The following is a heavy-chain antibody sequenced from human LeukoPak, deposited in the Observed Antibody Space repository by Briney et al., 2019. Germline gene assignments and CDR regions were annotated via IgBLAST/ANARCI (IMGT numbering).Heavy chain of an antibody. V-gene: IGHV3-30*02. CDR1: GFTFSSYG. CDR2: IRYDGSNK. D-gene: IGHD6-13*01. Sequence: TGGSLRLSCAASGFTFSSYGMHWVRQAPGKGLEWVAFIRYDGSNKYYADSVKGRFTISRDNSKNTLYLQMNSLRAEDTAVYYCAKPWSSSWYSLNPDHYMDVWGKGTTVTISS. J-gene: IGHJ6*03. CDR3: AKPWSSSWYSLNPDHYMDV.